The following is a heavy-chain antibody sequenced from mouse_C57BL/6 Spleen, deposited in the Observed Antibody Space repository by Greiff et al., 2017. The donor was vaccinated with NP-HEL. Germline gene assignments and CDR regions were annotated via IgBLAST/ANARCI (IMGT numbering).Heavy chain of an antibody. CDR3: AKHTPLYYGSSAGYAVDY. J-gene: IGHJ4*01. CDR1: GFSLTSYG. V-gene: IGHV2-9*01. Sequence: QVQLKESGPGLVAPSQSLSITCTVSGFSLTSYGVDWVRQPPGKGLEWLGVIWGGGSTNYNSALMSRLSISNDNSKSQVFLKMNSLQTDDTAMYYCAKHTPLYYGSSAGYAVDYWGQGTLVTVSS. D-gene: IGHD1-1*01. CDR2: IWGGGST.